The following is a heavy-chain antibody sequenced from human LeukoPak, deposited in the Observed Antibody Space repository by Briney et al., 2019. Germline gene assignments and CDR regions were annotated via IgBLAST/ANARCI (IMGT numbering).Heavy chain of an antibody. Sequence: GGSLRLSCVVSGFTFSGYFIHWVRQASGKGLEWVAVISYDGSDKYYADSVKGRFTISRDNSNNTLYLQMNSLRIEDTAVYYCARDYSSSWSSWFDPWGQGTLVAVSS. D-gene: IGHD6-13*01. CDR2: ISYDGSDK. J-gene: IGHJ5*02. V-gene: IGHV3-30-3*01. CDR1: GFTFSGYF. CDR3: ARDYSSSWSSWFDP.